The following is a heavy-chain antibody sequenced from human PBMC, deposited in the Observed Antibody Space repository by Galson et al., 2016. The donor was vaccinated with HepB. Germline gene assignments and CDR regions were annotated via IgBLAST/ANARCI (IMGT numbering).Heavy chain of an antibody. D-gene: IGHD3-16*02. J-gene: IGHJ4*02. CDR2: FIPVFGTT. V-gene: IGHV1-69*13. Sequence: SVKVSCKASTGTFNNYAISWMRQAPTQGLEWMGGFIPVFGTTHYAQSFQGRLTLTADESTGTAYMELSSLRSDDTAVYYCARALPFRLGELSSRGLDYWGQGTLVTVS. CDR3: ARALPFRLGELSSRGLDY. CDR1: TGTFNNYA.